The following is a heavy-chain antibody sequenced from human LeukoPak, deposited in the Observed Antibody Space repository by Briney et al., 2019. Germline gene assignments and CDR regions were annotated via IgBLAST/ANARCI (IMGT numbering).Heavy chain of an antibody. J-gene: IGHJ6*02. V-gene: IGHV3-30*18. CDR2: ISYDGSNK. D-gene: IGHD3-3*01. CDR3: AKALPYDLWSGSGEYYGMDV. Sequence: GGSLRLSCAASGFTFSSYGMHWVRQAPGKGLEWVAVISYDGSNKYYADSVKGRFTISRDNSKNTLYLQMNSLRAEDTAVYYCAKALPYDLWSGSGEYYGMDVWGQGTTVTVSS. CDR1: GFTFSSYG.